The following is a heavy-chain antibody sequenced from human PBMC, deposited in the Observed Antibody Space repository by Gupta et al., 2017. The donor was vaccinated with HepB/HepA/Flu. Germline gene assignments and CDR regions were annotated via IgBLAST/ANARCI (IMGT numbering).Heavy chain of an antibody. D-gene: IGHD3-22*01. CDR3: ARFYDSSGYTAGSYYYYGMDV. CDR2: INPSGGST. Sequence: QVQLVQSGAEVKKPGASVKVSCKASGYTFTSYYMHWVRQAPGQGLEWMGIINPSGGSTSYAQKFQGRVTMTRDTSTSTVYMELSSLRSEDTAVYYCARFYDSSGYTAGSYYYYGMDVWGQGTTVTVSS. CDR1: GYTFTSYY. V-gene: IGHV1-46*01. J-gene: IGHJ6*02.